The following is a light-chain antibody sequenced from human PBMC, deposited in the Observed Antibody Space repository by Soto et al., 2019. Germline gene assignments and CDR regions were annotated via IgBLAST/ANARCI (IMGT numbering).Light chain of an antibody. J-gene: IGLJ2*01. CDR3: QSYDSSFVV. CDR2: ENN. CDR1: SGSIANNY. V-gene: IGLV6-57*04. Sequence: NFMLTQPHAVSESPGKTVTISCTRSSGSIANNYMQWYQQRPGSAPTTVIFENNQRPSGVPDRFSGSTDGSSNSAYLTISGLQTEDEADYYCQSYDSSFVVFGGGTKLTVL.